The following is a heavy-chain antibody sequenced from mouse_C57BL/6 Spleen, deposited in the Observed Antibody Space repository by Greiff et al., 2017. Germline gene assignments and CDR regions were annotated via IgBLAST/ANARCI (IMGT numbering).Heavy chain of an antibody. CDR3: ARQRLYDYDGD. CDR2: ISSGGSYT. Sequence: EVKLMESGGDLVKPGGSLKLSCAASGFTFSSYGMSWVRQTPDKRLEWVATISSGGSYTYYPDSVKGRFTISRDNAKNTLYLQMSSLKSEDTAMYYCARQRLYDYDGDWGQGTLVTVSA. D-gene: IGHD2-4*01. J-gene: IGHJ3*01. CDR1: GFTFSSYG. V-gene: IGHV5-6*01.